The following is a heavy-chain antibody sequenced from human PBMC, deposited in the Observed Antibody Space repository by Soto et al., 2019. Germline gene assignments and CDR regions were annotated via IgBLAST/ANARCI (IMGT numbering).Heavy chain of an antibody. CDR1: SGSSSSING. V-gene: IGHV4-4*02. CDR3: ASLNFLPTVTKGYYYYYMDV. D-gene: IGHD4-17*01. J-gene: IGHJ6*03. Sequence: SVTLSVTSAVASGSSSSINGWSLVSQPPRKGLKRNGEIYHSGSTNYNPSLQSRVTISVDKSKNHFSLKLSSVTAAGTAVYYCASLNFLPTVTKGYYYYYMDVWGKGTTVTVS. CDR2: IYHSGST.